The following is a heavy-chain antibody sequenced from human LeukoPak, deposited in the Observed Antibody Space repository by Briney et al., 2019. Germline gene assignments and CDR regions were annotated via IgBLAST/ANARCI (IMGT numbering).Heavy chain of an antibody. CDR2: ISNTGSYT. CDR3: ARIHDYGDLLDY. D-gene: IGHD4-17*01. J-gene: IGHJ4*02. V-gene: IGHV3-21*01. CDR1: GFTFSGYS. Sequence: GGSLRLSCAASGFTFSGYSLTWVRQAPGKGLEWVSSISNTGSYTYYLDSVKGRFTISRDNAKNSTFLQMNSLRAEDTAVYYCARIHDYGDLLDYWGQGTLVTVSS.